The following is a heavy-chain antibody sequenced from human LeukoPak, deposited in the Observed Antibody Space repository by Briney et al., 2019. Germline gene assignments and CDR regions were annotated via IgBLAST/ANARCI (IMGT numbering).Heavy chain of an antibody. V-gene: IGHV5-51*01. CDR2: IYPGGSDT. Sequence: GESLKISCKGSGYSFTSYWIGWVRQMPGKGLEWMGIIYPGGSDTRYSPSFQGQVTISADKSISTAYLQWSSLKASDTAMYYCARGPDGIAAAGPFDYWGQGTLVTVSS. D-gene: IGHD6-13*01. CDR3: ARGPDGIAAAGPFDY. CDR1: GYSFTSYW. J-gene: IGHJ4*02.